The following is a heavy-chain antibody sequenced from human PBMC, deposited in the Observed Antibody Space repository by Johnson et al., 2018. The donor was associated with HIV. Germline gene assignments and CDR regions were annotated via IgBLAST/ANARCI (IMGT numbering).Heavy chain of an antibody. CDR1: GFTFSSYA. J-gene: IGHJ3*02. CDR2: ISYDGSNK. D-gene: IGHD3-22*01. CDR3: ATYYDNSGYTLWGNAFDI. Sequence: QVQLVESGGGVVQPGRSLRLSCAASGFTFSSYAMHWVSQAPGKGLEWVAVISYDGSNKYYADSVKGRFTISRDNSKNTLYLTMNSLRAEDTAVYYCATYYDNSGYTLWGNAFDIWGQGTMVTVSS. V-gene: IGHV3-30-3*01.